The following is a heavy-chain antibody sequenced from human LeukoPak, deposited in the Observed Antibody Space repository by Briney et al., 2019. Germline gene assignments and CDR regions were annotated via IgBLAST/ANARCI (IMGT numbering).Heavy chain of an antibody. CDR2: INPSGGST. CDR3: XXAPLLGYPDY. J-gene: IGHJ4*02. D-gene: IGHD7-27*01. V-gene: IGHV1-46*01. CDR1: GYTFTSYY. Sequence: SVKXSCKASGYTFTSYYMHWVRQAPGQGLEWMGIINPSGGSTSYAQKFQGRVTMTRDTSISTAYMEMSRLRSDDTDVYYCXXAPLLGYPDYWGQGTLVTVSS.